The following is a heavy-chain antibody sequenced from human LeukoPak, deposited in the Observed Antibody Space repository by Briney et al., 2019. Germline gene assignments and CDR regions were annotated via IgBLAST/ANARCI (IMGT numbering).Heavy chain of an antibody. CDR2: ISAYNGNT. CDR3: ARVQWLDPVRIRPSVSHYCYYGMDV. Sequence: ASVKVSCEASGYTFTSYGISWVRQAPGQGLEWMGWISAYNGNTNYAQKLQGRVTMTTDTSTSTAYMELRSLRSDDTAVYYCARVQWLDPVRIRPSVSHYCYYGMDVWGQGTTVTASS. D-gene: IGHD6-19*01. CDR1: GYTFTSYG. V-gene: IGHV1-18*01. J-gene: IGHJ6*02.